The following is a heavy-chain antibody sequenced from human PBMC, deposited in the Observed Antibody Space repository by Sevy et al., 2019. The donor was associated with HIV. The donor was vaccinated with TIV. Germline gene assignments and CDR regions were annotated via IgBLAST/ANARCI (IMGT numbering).Heavy chain of an antibody. V-gene: IGHV3-21*01. CDR1: GFSVSNYF. J-gene: IGHJ4*02. D-gene: IGHD3-10*01. CDR3: ARGDYYGSLYYFDY. Sequence: GGSLRLSCAASGFSVSNYFINWVRQAPGKGLEWVSSISSGSSYIFYADSVKGRFTISRDNAKNSLYLHMNSLRAEDTAVYYCARGDYYGSLYYFDYWGPGTLVTVSS. CDR2: ISSGSSYI.